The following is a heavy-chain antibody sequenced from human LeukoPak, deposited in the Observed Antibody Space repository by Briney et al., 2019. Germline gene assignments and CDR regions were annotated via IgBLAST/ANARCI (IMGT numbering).Heavy chain of an antibody. D-gene: IGHD6-6*01. J-gene: IGHJ4*02. CDR1: GYTFTGYY. Sequence: ASVKVSCKASGYTFTGYYMHWVRQAPGQGLEWMGWINPNSGGTNYAQKFQGRVTMTRDPSISTAYMELSRLSSDDTAVYYCARDPLKAIIAARPAYYFDYWGQGTLVTVSS. CDR2: INPNSGGT. V-gene: IGHV1-2*02. CDR3: ARDPLKAIIAARPAYYFDY.